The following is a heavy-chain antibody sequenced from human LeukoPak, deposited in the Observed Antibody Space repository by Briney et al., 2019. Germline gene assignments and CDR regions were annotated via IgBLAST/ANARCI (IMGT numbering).Heavy chain of an antibody. CDR3: ARVVPNYYYMDV. V-gene: IGHV4-39*01. CDR1: GGSISSSSYY. Sequence: KPSETLSLTCTVSGGSISSSSYYWGWIRQPPGKGLEWIGSIYYSGSTYYNPSLKSRVTISVDTSKNQFSLKLSSVTAADTAVYYCARVVPNYYYMDVWGKGTTVTVSS. D-gene: IGHD2-2*01. CDR2: IYYSGST. J-gene: IGHJ6*03.